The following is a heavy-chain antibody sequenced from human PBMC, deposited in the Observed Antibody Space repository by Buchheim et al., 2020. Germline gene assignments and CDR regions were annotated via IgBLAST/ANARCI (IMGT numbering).Heavy chain of an antibody. V-gene: IGHV4-39*01. CDR3: RILELRYFDWLLSTEDY. J-gene: IGHJ4*02. D-gene: IGHD3-9*01. Sequence: QLQLQESGPGLVKPSETLSLTCTVSGGSISSSSYYWGWIRQPPGKGLEWIGSIYYSGSTYYNPSLKSRSTIPVDTPKNQFSLKLSSVTAADTAVYYCRILELRYFDWLLSTEDYWGQGTL. CDR2: IYYSGST. CDR1: GGSISSSSYY.